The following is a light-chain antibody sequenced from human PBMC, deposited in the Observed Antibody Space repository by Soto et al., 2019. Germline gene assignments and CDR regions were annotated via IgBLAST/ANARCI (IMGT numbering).Light chain of an antibody. CDR3: MQGLQSRT. CDR2: LGS. Sequence: DIVMTQYPLSLPVTPGEPSSISCRSSQSLLESNGYNYLDWYLQKPGQSPQLLIYLGSNRASGVPDRFSGSGSGTDFTLKISRVEAEDVGVYYCMQGLQSRTFGQGTKLEIK. V-gene: IGKV2-28*01. CDR1: QSLLESNGYNY. J-gene: IGKJ2*01.